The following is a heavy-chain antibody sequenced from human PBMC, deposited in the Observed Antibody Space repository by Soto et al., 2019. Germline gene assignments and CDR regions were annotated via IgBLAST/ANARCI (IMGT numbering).Heavy chain of an antibody. J-gene: IGHJ4*02. CDR2: IYYSGST. Sequence: QVQLQESGPGLVKPSETLSLTCTVSGGSISSYYWSWIRQPPGKGLEWIGYIYYSGSTNYKPSLKRRVTISVDTSKNQFSLKLSSVTAADTAVYYCARRYGGNFDYWGQGTLVTVSS. CDR3: ARRYGGNFDY. D-gene: IGHD1-26*01. V-gene: IGHV4-59*01. CDR1: GGSISSYY.